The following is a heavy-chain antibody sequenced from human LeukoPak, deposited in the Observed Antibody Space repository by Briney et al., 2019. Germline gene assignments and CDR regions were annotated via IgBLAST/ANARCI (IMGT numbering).Heavy chain of an antibody. CDR3: APESDRILYY. Sequence: GSSVKVSCKSSGGTFSSYAISWVRQAPGQGLEWMGRIIPILGIANYAQKFQGRVTITADKSTSTAYMELSSLRSEDTAVYYCAPESDRILYYWGQGTLVTVSS. CDR2: IIPILGIA. V-gene: IGHV1-69*04. D-gene: IGHD2-15*01. CDR1: GGTFSSYA. J-gene: IGHJ4*02.